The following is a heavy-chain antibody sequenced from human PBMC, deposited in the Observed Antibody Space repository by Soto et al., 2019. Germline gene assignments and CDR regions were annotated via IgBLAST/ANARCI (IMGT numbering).Heavy chain of an antibody. Sequence: GGSLRLSCAASGFTFSSYWMSWVRQAPGKGLEWVANIKQDGSEKYYVDSVKGRFTISRDNAKNSLYLQMNSLRAEDTAVYYCARVPLNYDSSGYYYYYYMDVWGKGTTVTVSS. CDR3: ARVPLNYDSSGYYYYYYMDV. CDR2: IKQDGSEK. D-gene: IGHD3-22*01. CDR1: GFTFSSYW. J-gene: IGHJ6*03. V-gene: IGHV3-7*03.